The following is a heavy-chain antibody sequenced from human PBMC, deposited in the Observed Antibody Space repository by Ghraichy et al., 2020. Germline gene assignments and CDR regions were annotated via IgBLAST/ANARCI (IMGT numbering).Heavy chain of an antibody. Sequence: SETLSLTCTVSGGSVSSGSYYWSWIRQPPGKGLEWIGYIYYSGSTNYNPSLKSRVTISVDTSKNQFSLKLSSVTAADTAVYYCARGEYYDSSGYYGDYWGQGTLVTVSS. V-gene: IGHV4-61*01. CDR3: ARGEYYDSSGYYGDY. D-gene: IGHD3-22*01. CDR1: GGSVSSGSYY. CDR2: IYYSGST. J-gene: IGHJ4*02.